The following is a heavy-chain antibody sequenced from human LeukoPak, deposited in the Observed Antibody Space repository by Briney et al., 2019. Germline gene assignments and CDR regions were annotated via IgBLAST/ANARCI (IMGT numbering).Heavy chain of an antibody. V-gene: IGHV1-18*01. CDR3: ATYSAAGRTYYFDY. CDR2: ISPYNGNT. CDR1: GGTFSSYA. D-gene: IGHD6-13*01. J-gene: IGHJ4*02. Sequence: GSSVKVSCKASGGTFSSYAISWVRQAPGQGLEWMGWISPYNGNTNYAQKLQGRVTMTRDTSTSTAYMELRSLRSDDTAVYYCATYSAAGRTYYFDYWGQGALVTVSS.